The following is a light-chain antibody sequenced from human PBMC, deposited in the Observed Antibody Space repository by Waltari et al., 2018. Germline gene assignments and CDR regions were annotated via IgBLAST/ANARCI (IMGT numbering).Light chain of an antibody. V-gene: IGLV3-19*01. CDR1: SLRIFS. CDR3: HTRDTSDNHL. CDR2: NYN. Sequence: SSELTQDPAVSVALGQTVRITCQGDSLRIFSANWYQQKQGQAPILVIYNYNNRPSGLPDRFSGSSSGNTASLTITATQAEDEADYYCHTRDTSDNHLFGGGTKLTVL. J-gene: IGLJ2*01.